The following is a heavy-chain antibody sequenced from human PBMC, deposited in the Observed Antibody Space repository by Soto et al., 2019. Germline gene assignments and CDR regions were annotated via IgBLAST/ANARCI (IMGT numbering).Heavy chain of an antibody. CDR1: GFTFSSYG. V-gene: IGHV3-30*18. CDR3: AKDPGGDCSSTSCSGSLFDP. Sequence: QVQLVESGGGVVQPGRSLRLSCAASGFTFSSYGMHWVRQAPGKGLERVAVISYDGSNKYYADSVKGRFTISRDNSKNTLYLQMNSLRAEDTAVYYCAKDPGGDCSSTSCSGSLFDPWGQGTLVTVSS. D-gene: IGHD2-2*01. J-gene: IGHJ5*02. CDR2: ISYDGSNK.